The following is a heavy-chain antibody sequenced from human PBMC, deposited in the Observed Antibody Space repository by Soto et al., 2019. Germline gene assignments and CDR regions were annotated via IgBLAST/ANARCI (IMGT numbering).Heavy chain of an antibody. D-gene: IGHD2-15*01. J-gene: IGHJ6*02. Sequence: EVQLVESGGGLVKRGGSLRLSCAASGFNFSTYSMNWIRQAPGKGLEWVSSISSSSHFIYYVDSVKGRFTISRDNAKNSLYLQMNRLRAEDTAVYYCASLRGYCSGGFCHHSLDVWGQGTTVTVSS. CDR3: ASLRGYCSGGFCHHSLDV. V-gene: IGHV3-21*01. CDR1: GFNFSTYS. CDR2: ISSSSHFI.